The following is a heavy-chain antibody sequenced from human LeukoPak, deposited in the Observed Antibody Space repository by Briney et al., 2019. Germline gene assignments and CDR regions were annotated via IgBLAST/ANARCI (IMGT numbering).Heavy chain of an antibody. D-gene: IGHD3-3*01. CDR1: GYTFTSYG. J-gene: IGHJ4*02. V-gene: IGHV1-18*01. Sequence: GASVKVSCKASGYTFTSYGISWVRQAPGQGLEWMGWISAYNGNTNYAQKLQGRVTMTTDTSTSTAYMELRSLRSDDTAVYYCARDQRVIYDFWSGTPDDFDYWGQGTLVTVSS. CDR3: ARDQRVIYDFWSGTPDDFDY. CDR2: ISAYNGNT.